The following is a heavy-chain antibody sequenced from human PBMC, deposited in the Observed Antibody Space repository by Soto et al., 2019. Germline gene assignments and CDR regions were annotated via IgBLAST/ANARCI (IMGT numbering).Heavy chain of an antibody. D-gene: IGHD3-16*01. V-gene: IGHV1-18*01. CDR3: AMVDVYVTPSPQDV. CDR2: INTYNGNT. J-gene: IGHJ6*02. CDR1: GYTFTRYG. Sequence: QVQLMQSGAEVKNPGASVKVSCKASGYTFTRYGIGWARQAPGQGLEWMGWINTYNGNTNYAQNVQGRVTLTTDTSTSTAYMELRSLRSNDTAIYYCAMVDVYVTPSPQDVWGQGTTVSVSS.